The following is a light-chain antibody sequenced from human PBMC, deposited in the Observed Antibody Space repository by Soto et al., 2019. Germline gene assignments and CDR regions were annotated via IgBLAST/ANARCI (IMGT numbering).Light chain of an antibody. CDR3: ATWDDTLNGVV. CDR1: SSNIGNNT. J-gene: IGLJ3*02. Sequence: QSVLTQPPSASGTPGQRVSISCSGSSSNIGNNTVNWYQQLPGTTPKLLMYSNHQRPSGVPDRFCGSKSGTSASLGISGLQSEDEAHYYCATWDDTLNGVVFGGGTKLTVL. V-gene: IGLV1-44*01. CDR2: SNH.